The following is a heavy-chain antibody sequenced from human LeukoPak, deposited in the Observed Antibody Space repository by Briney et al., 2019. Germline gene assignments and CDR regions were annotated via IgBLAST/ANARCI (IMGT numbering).Heavy chain of an antibody. J-gene: IGHJ5*02. V-gene: IGHV1-8*03. CDR1: GYTFTSYD. Sequence: ASVKVSCKASGYTFTSYDSNWVRQATGQGLEWMGWMNPNSGNTGYAQKFQGRVTITRNTSISTAYMELSSLRSEDTAVYYCARAPLYGSGSRNNWFDPWGQGTLVTVSS. CDR2: MNPNSGNT. CDR3: ARAPLYGSGSRNNWFDP. D-gene: IGHD3-10*01.